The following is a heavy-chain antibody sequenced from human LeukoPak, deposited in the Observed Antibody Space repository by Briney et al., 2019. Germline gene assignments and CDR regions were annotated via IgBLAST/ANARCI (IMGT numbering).Heavy chain of an antibody. D-gene: IGHD3-3*01. V-gene: IGHV3-74*01. CDR2: INSDGSST. CDR1: GFTFSSYW. CDR3: AREQANSYYDFWSGQNSLLDY. J-gene: IGHJ4*02. Sequence: QPGGSLRLSCAASGFTFSSYWMHWVRQAPGKGLVWVSRINSDGSSTSYADSVKGRFTISRDNAKNTLYLQMNSLRAEDTAVYYCAREQANSYYDFWSGQNSLLDYWSQGTLVTVSS.